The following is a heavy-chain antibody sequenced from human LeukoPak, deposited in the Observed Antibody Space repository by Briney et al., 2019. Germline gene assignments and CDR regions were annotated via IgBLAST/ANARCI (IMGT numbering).Heavy chain of an antibody. CDR1: GGSISSSNW. D-gene: IGHD5-18*01. CDR2: INHSGST. V-gene: IGHV4-4*02. J-gene: IGHJ4*02. Sequence: PSETLSLTCAVSGGSISSSNWWSWIRQPPGKGLEWIGEINHSGSTNYNPSLKSRVTISVDTSKNQFSLKLSSVTAADTAVYYCARGWVDTAMVFDYWGQGTLVTVSS. CDR3: ARGWVDTAMVFDY.